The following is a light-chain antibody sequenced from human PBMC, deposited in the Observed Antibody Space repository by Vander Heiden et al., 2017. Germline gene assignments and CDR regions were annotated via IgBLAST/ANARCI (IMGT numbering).Light chain of an antibody. CDR1: KLGDKY. CDR3: QTWDSSTVV. Sequence: SYELTQPPSVSVSPGQTASITCPGDKLGDKYACWYQQKPGQSPVLVIYQDSKRHSGIPERFSGSNSGNTATLTISGTQAMDEADYYCQTWDSSTVVFGGGTSLTVL. V-gene: IGLV3-1*01. J-gene: IGLJ3*02. CDR2: QDS.